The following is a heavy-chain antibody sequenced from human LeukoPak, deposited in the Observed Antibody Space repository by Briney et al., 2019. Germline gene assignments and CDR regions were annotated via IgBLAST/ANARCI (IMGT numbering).Heavy chain of an antibody. Sequence: GGSLRLSCAASGFTFSDYYMSWIRQTPGKGLEWVSYISSSGSTIYYADSVKGRFTISRDNAKNSLYLQMNSLRAEDTAVYYCASVDSSGYPDYWGQGTLVTVSS. CDR3: ASVDSSGYPDY. D-gene: IGHD3-22*01. CDR2: ISSSGSTI. V-gene: IGHV3-11*04. J-gene: IGHJ4*02. CDR1: GFTFSDYY.